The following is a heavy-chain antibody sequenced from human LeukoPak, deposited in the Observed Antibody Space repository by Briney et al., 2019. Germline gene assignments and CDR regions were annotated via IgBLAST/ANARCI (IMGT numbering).Heavy chain of an antibody. V-gene: IGHV3-21*01. CDR1: GFTFSSYA. CDR2: ISSSSSCI. CDR3: ARRSASIAAAGPFDY. D-gene: IGHD6-13*01. Sequence: GGSLRLSCVASGFTFSSYAMNWVRQAPGKGLEWVSSISSSSSCIYYADSVKGRFTISRDNAKNSLYLQMNSLRAEDTAVYYCARRSASIAAAGPFDYWGQGTLVTVSS. J-gene: IGHJ4*02.